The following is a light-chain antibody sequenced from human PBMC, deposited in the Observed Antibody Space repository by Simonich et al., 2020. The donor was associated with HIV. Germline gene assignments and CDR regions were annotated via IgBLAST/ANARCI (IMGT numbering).Light chain of an antibody. V-gene: IGLV2-14*01. CDR3: SSYTSSSTWV. CDR1: SSDVGGYNY. CDR2: DVN. J-gene: IGLJ3*02. Sequence: QSALTQPASVSGSPGQSITISCTGTSSDVGGYNYVPWYQQNPGKSPKLMIYDVNKRPSGVSNRFSGSKSGNTASLTISGLQAEHEADYYCSSYTSSSTWVFGGGTKLTVL.